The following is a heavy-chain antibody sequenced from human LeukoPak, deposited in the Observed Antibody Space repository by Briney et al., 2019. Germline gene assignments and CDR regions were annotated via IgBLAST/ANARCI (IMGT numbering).Heavy chain of an antibody. D-gene: IGHD5-12*01. CDR1: GYTLTELS. V-gene: IGHV1-24*01. CDR2: FDPEDGET. CDR3: ATEIHSGYDK. J-gene: IGHJ4*02. Sequence: GPPVKVSCKVSGYTLTELSMHWVRQAPGKGLEWIGGFDPEDGETIYAQKFQGRVTMTEDTSTDTAYMELSSLRSEDTAVYYCATEIHSGYDKWGQGTLVTVSS.